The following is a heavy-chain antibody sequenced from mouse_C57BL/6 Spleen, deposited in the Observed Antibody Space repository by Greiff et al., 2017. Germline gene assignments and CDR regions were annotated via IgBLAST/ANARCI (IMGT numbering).Heavy chain of an antibody. Sequence: QVQLQQPGAELVMPGASVKLSCKASGYTFTSYWMHWVKQRPGQGLEWIGEIDPSDSYTNYNQKFKGKSTLTVDKSSSTAYMQLSSLTSEDSAVYYGARKGNSNYVYYAMDYWGQGTSVTVSS. D-gene: IGHD2-5*01. V-gene: IGHV1-69*01. J-gene: IGHJ4*01. CDR3: ARKGNSNYVYYAMDY. CDR1: GYTFTSYW. CDR2: IDPSDSYT.